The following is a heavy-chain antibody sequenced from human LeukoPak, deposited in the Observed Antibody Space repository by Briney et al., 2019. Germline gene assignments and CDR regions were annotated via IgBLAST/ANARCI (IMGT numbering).Heavy chain of an antibody. CDR2: ISGSGGTT. CDR3: AKDLTYYYDSTGYYFDY. D-gene: IGHD3-22*01. J-gene: IGHJ4*02. CDR1: GFTFSSYA. V-gene: IGHV3-23*01. Sequence: GGSLRLSCAASGFTFSSYAMSWVRQAPGKGLELVSGISGSGGTTYYADSVKGRFPISRDNSKNTLYLQLNSLRAEDTAIYYCAKDLTYYYDSTGYYFDYWGQGTLVTVSS.